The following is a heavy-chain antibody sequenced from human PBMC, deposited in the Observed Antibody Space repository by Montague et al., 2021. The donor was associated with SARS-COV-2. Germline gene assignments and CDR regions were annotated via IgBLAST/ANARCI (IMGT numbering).Heavy chain of an antibody. J-gene: IGHJ2*01. CDR1: GGSFSGYY. CDR2: INHSGST. Sequence: SETLSLTCAVHGGSFSGYYWSWIRQPPGKGLEWIGVINHSGSTNYNPSLKSRVTISVDTSKNQFSLKLSSVTAADTAVYYCARGAPTISMIVVVITGAGWYFDLWGRGTLVTVSS. CDR3: ARGAPTISMIVVVITGAGWYFDL. V-gene: IGHV4-34*01. D-gene: IGHD3-22*01.